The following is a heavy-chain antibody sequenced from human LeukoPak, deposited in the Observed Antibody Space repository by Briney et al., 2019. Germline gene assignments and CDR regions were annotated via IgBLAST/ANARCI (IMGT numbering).Heavy chain of an antibody. J-gene: IGHJ4*02. D-gene: IGHD2-8*01. CDR1: GFTFSSYA. CDR3: AKDRGLMVYATNFDY. V-gene: IGHV3-23*01. CDR2: ISGSGGST. Sequence: GGSLRLSCAASGFTFSSYAMSWVRHAPGKGLEWVSAISGSGGSTYYADSVKGRFTISRDNSKTTLYLQMNSLRAEDTAVYYCAKDRGLMVYATNFDYWGQGTLVTVSS.